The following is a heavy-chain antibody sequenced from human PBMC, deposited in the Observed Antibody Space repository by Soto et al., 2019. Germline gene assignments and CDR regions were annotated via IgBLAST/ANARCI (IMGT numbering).Heavy chain of an antibody. CDR1: RGSLTAPG. J-gene: IGHJ4*02. Sequence: QVQLVQSGAEVRKPGSSVKVSCRAARGSLTAPGLTWVRQAPGQGLEWVGGFIPIFGTANYAPKFQDRVTMTADESTSTVYMALSSLKSEDTAMYYCARSGYSYGPNIDWGQGTLVTVSS. CDR3: ARSGYSYGPNID. V-gene: IGHV1-69*01. CDR2: FIPIFGTA. D-gene: IGHD5-18*01.